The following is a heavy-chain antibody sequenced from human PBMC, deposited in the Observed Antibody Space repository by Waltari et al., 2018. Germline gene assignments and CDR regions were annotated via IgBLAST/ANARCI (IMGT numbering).Heavy chain of an antibody. CDR3: ARDRGGNSGIDY. D-gene: IGHD2-21*02. CDR2: INRDGRNT. J-gene: IGHJ4*02. V-gene: IGHV3-74*01. CDR1: GFTFSSYW. Sequence: EVQLVESGGGLIQPGGSLRLSCAVSGFTFSSYWMHWVRQAPGKGLVWVSTINRDGRNTNYADSVKGRFTISRDNAKNTLYLQMNSLSTEDTAVYYCARDRGGNSGIDYWGQGTLVTVSS.